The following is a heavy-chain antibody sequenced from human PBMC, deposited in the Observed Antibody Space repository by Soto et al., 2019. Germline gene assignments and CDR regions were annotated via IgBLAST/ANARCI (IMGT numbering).Heavy chain of an antibody. J-gene: IGHJ4*02. Sequence: GSLRLSCAASVFTFSNYWMTWVRQAPGKGLEWVASINQNGGAMHYVDSVKGRFTVSRDNAKNPLYLQVNSLRAEDTAVFYCARVWNDGRFDYWGQGTLVTVSS. CDR2: INQNGGAM. V-gene: IGHV3-7*01. CDR3: ARVWNDGRFDY. CDR1: VFTFSNYW. D-gene: IGHD1-1*01.